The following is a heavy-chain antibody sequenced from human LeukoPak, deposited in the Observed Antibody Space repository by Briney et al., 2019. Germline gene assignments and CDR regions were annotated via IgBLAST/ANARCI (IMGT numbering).Heavy chain of an antibody. J-gene: IGHJ4*02. D-gene: IGHD3-9*01. Sequence: GGSLRLSCAASGFTFSSYSMNWVRQAPGKGLEWVSSISSSSSYIYYADSVKGRFTISRGNAKNSLYLQMNSLRAEDTAVYYCARAVKVDFAAYYFDYWGQGTLVTVSS. V-gene: IGHV3-21*01. CDR3: ARAVKVDFAAYYFDY. CDR1: GFTFSSYS. CDR2: ISSSSSYI.